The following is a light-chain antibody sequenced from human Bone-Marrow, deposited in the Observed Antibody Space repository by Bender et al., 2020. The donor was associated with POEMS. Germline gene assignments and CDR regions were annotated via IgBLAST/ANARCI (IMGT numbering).Light chain of an antibody. CDR2: EGT. CDR1: SSDVASYTF. CDR3: QVWDSGSDVV. V-gene: IGLV2-14*02. J-gene: IGLJ2*01. Sequence: QSALTQPASVSASPGQSITISCIGASSDVASYTFVSWYQQHPGKAPKLIIYEGTKRPSGIPERFSGTNSGNTATLTISRVEGGDEADYFCQVWDSGSDVVCGGGTKLTAL.